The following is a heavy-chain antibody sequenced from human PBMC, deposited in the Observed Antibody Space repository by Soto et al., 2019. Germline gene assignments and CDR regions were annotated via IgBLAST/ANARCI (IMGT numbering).Heavy chain of an antibody. J-gene: IGHJ3*02. CDR3: ARIPGGMAKGPFDI. CDR1: GFTFSSYG. Sequence: GGSLRLSCAASGFTFSSYGMHWVRQAPGKGLEWVAVIWYDGSNKYYADSVKGRFTISRDNSKNTLYLQMNSLRAEDTAVYYCARIPGGMAKGPFDIWGQGTMVTVSS. V-gene: IGHV3-33*01. CDR2: IWYDGSNK.